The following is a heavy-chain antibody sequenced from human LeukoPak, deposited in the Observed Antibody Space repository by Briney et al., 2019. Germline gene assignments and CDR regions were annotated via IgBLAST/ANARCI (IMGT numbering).Heavy chain of an antibody. CDR1: GFTFSSFE. J-gene: IGHJ4*02. CDR3: VKGQLWFGEFSYFDY. Sequence: GGSLRLSCAASGFTFSSFEMNWVRQAPGKGLEWVSYISSGGTTMYYADSVKGRFTISRDNSKNTLYLQMNSLRAEDTAVYYCVKGQLWFGEFSYFDYWGQGTLVTVSS. CDR2: ISSGGTTM. V-gene: IGHV3-48*03. D-gene: IGHD3-10*01.